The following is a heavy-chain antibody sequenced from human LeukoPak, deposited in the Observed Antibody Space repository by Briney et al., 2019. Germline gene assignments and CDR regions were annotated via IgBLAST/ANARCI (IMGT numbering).Heavy chain of an antibody. Sequence: SETLSLTCTVSGYSISSDYYWGWIRQPPGKGLEWIGSIYHSGNTYYHPSLKGRVTISLDSSNNQFSLKLSSVTAADTAVYYCARGFGLASAGADYWGQGTLVTVSS. J-gene: IGHJ4*02. CDR1: GYSISSDYY. V-gene: IGHV4-38-2*02. CDR2: IYHSGNT. CDR3: ARGFGLASAGADY. D-gene: IGHD6-13*01.